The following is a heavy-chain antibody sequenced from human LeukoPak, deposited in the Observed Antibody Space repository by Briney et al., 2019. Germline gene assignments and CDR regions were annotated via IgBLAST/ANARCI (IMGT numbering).Heavy chain of an antibody. Sequence: SVKVSCKASGGTFSSYAISWVRQAPGRGLEWMGGIIPIFGTANYAQKFQGRVTITADESTSTAYMELSSLRSEDTAVYYCARDYSQGTSSWYSPFDYWGQGTLVTVSS. CDR3: ARDYSQGTSSWYSPFDY. CDR2: IIPIFGTA. J-gene: IGHJ4*02. D-gene: IGHD6-13*01. CDR1: GGTFSSYA. V-gene: IGHV1-69*13.